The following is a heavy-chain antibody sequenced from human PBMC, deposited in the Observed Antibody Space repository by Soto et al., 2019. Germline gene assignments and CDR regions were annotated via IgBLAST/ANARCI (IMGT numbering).Heavy chain of an antibody. CDR1: GFTFNIYS. D-gene: IGHD1-20*01. Sequence: GGSLRLSCAASGFTFNIYSIHWVRQTPGRGLEWVAVISYDGTTEYYADSVKGRFTISRDNSNDTLYLQLNSVRTEDTGVYYCARDMRITAAISYYYGMDVWGRGTTVTVSS. CDR3: ARDMRITAAISYYYGMDV. J-gene: IGHJ6*02. V-gene: IGHV3-30-3*01. CDR2: ISYDGTTE.